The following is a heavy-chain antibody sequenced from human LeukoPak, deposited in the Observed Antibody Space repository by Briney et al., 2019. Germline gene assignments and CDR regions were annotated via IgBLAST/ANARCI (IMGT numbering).Heavy chain of an antibody. D-gene: IGHD3-16*01. CDR3: ARDSGDYVWVG. J-gene: IGHJ4*02. CDR2: ICYSGST. CDR1: GGSISSSSYS. V-gene: IGHV4-39*07. Sequence: SETRSLTCSVSGGSISSSSYSWGWVRQPPGKGLEWIARICYSGSTYYNPSLKSRVTISVDTSKKQFSLKLSSVTAADTAMYYCARDSGDYVWVGWGRGTLVTVSS.